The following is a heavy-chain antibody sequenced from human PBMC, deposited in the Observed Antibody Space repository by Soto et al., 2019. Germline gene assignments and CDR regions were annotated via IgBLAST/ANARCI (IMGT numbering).Heavy chain of an antibody. CDR1: GCTFSSYA. D-gene: IGHD3-22*01. Sequence: SVKVSCKASGCTFSSYAISCVRQAPGQVLEWMGGIIPIFGTANYAQKFQGRVTITADESTSTAYMELSSLRSEDTAVYYCARSQGYYDSSGYYYRNWFDPWGQGTLVTVSS. J-gene: IGHJ5*02. CDR3: ARSQGYYDSSGYYYRNWFDP. CDR2: IIPIFGTA. V-gene: IGHV1-69*13.